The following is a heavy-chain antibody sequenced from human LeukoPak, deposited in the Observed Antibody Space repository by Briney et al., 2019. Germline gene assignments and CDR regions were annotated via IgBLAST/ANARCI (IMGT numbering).Heavy chain of an antibody. Sequence: GGSLRLSCAASGFTVSSNYMSWVRQAPGKGLEWVSVIYSGGSTYYADSVKGRFTISRHNSKNTLYLQMNSLRAEDTAVYYCARGYYDILTGYYTNDAFDIWGQGTTVTVSS. CDR2: IYSGGST. CDR3: ARGYYDILTGYYTNDAFDI. V-gene: IGHV3-53*04. D-gene: IGHD3-9*01. CDR1: GFTVSSNY. J-gene: IGHJ3*02.